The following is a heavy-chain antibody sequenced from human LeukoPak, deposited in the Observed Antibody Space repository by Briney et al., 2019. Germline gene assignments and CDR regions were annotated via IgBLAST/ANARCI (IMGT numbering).Heavy chain of an antibody. V-gene: IGHV1-2*02. D-gene: IGHD4-17*01. Sequence: DSVKVSCKASGYTFTSYYFHWVRQAPGQGLEWMGWINPNTAGTNYAQKFLGRVTLTWDTSISTAYMELNRLTSDDTAVYFCATSAGDYKAGYYYYLGVWGKGTSVTVSS. CDR2: INPNTAGT. J-gene: IGHJ6*03. CDR3: ATSAGDYKAGYYYYLGV. CDR1: GYTFTSYY.